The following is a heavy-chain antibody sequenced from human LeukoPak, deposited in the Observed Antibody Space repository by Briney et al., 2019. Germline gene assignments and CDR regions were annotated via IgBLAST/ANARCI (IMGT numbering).Heavy chain of an antibody. CDR1: GYTFTSYY. D-gene: IGHD2-21*02. CDR3: ARLQYCGGDCYSAFDY. Sequence: ASVKVSCKASGYTFTSYYMHWVRQAPGQGLEWMGIINPSGGSTSYAQKFQGRVTMTRDTSTSTVYMELNSLRSEDTAVYCCARLQYCGGDCYSAFDYWGQGTLVTVSS. CDR2: INPSGGST. J-gene: IGHJ4*02. V-gene: IGHV1-46*01.